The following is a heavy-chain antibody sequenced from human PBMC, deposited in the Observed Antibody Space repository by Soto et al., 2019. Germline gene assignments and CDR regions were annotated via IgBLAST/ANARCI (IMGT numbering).Heavy chain of an antibody. J-gene: IGHJ6*02. V-gene: IGHV1-46*01. D-gene: IGHD2-2*01. CDR1: GYTFTSYY. Sequence: GASVKVSCKASGYTFTSYYMHWVRQAPGQGLEWMGIINPSGGSTSYAQKFQGRVTMTRDTSTSTVYMELSSLRSEDTAVYYCAKDKYCSSTSCYLGYYYYGMDVWGQGTTVTVSS. CDR2: INPSGGST. CDR3: AKDKYCSSTSCYLGYYYYGMDV.